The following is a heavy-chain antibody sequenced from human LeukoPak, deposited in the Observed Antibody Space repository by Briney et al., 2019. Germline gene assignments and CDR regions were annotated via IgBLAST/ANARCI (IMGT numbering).Heavy chain of an antibody. CDR3: ARAGSEYSSGWDFDY. D-gene: IGHD6-19*01. CDR2: IYSGGST. V-gene: IGHV3-53*04. Sequence: GGSLRLSCAASGFTVSSNYVSWVRQAPGKGLEGVSVIYSGGSTYYADSVKGRFTISRHNSKDTLYLQMNSLGAEDTAVYYCARAGSEYSSGWDFDYWGQGTLVTVSS. J-gene: IGHJ4*02. CDR1: GFTVSSNY.